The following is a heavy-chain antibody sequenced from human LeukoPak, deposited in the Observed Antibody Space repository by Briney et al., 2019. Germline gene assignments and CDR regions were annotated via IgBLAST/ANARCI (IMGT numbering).Heavy chain of an antibody. J-gene: IGHJ4*02. CDR3: ARAGTMVRGVIHFDY. D-gene: IGHD3-10*01. CDR1: GYTFTGYY. Sequence: ASVKVSCKASGYTFTGYYMHWVRQAPGQGLEWMGRINPNSGGTNYAQKFQGRVTMTRDTSISTAYMELSRLRSDDTAVYYCARAGTMVRGVIHFDYWGQGTLVTVSS. CDR2: INPNSGGT. V-gene: IGHV1-2*06.